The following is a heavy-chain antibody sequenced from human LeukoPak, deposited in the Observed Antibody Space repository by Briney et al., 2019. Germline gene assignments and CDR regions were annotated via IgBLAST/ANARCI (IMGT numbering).Heavy chain of an antibody. CDR1: GFSFNTYA. V-gene: IGHV3-23*01. J-gene: IGHJ4*02. CDR3: ARDNPPDY. CDR2: ISNTGGST. Sequence: GGSLRLSCAASGFSFNTYAMSWVRQAPGKGLEWVSAISNTGGSTYYADSVKGRFTISRDNAKNSLYLQLNSLRAEDTALYYCARDNPPDYWGQGTLVTVSS.